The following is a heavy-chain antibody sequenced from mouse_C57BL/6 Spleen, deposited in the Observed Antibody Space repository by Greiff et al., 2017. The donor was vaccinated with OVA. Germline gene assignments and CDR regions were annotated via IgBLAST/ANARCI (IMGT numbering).Heavy chain of an antibody. Sequence: EVKLVESGGGLVKPGGSLKLSCAASGFTFSSYTMSWVRQTPEKRLEWVATISGGGGNTYYPDSVKGRFTISRDNAKNTLYLQMSSLRSEDTALYYCARQELGRENWYFEVWGTGTTVTVSS. CDR2: ISGGGGNT. J-gene: IGHJ1*03. D-gene: IGHD4-1*01. CDR3: ARQELGRENWYFEV. CDR1: GFTFSSYT. V-gene: IGHV5-9*01.